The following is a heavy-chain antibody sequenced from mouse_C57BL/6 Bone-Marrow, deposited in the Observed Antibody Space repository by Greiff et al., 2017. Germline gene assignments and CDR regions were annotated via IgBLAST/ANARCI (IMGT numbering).Heavy chain of an antibody. Sequence: EVQLQESGPGLVKPSQSLSLTCSVTGYSITSGYYWNWIRQFPGNKLEWMGYISYDGSNNYNPSLKNRISITRDPSKNQFFLKLNSVTTEDTATYYCASGVYYDYDKMAWFAYWGQGTLVTVSA. D-gene: IGHD2-4*01. V-gene: IGHV3-6*01. CDR3: ASGVYYDYDKMAWFAY. CDR1: GYSITSGYY. J-gene: IGHJ3*01. CDR2: ISYDGSN.